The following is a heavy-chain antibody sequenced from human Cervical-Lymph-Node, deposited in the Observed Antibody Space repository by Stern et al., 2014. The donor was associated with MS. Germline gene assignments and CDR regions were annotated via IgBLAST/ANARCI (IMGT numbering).Heavy chain of an antibody. J-gene: IGHJ5*02. CDR1: GYTFTSYD. Sequence: MQLVESGAEVKKPGASVKISCKASGYTFTSYDIAWVRQATGQGLEWMGWVNPNSGNTGYGQKFQGRVTLTRSTSISTVYMELSSLTSEDTAVYYCATYSGSYYDPWGQGTLVTISS. V-gene: IGHV1-8*01. CDR2: VNPNSGNT. CDR3: ATYSGSYYDP. D-gene: IGHD1-26*01.